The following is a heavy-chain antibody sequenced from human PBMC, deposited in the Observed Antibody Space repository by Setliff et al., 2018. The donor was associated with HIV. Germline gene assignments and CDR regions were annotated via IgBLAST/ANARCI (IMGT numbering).Heavy chain of an antibody. CDR2: IYYSGST. Sequence: PSETLSLTCTVSGGSISSGGYYWSWIRQHPGKGLEWIGYIYYSGSTYYNPSLKSRVTISGDTSKNQFSLKLSSVTAAGTAVYYCARGLSSQTYWGTRPLGLDYWGQGSLVTVSS. CDR1: GGSISSGGYY. J-gene: IGHJ4*01. V-gene: IGHV4-31*03. CDR3: ARGLSSQTYWGTRPLGLDY. D-gene: IGHD2-2*01.